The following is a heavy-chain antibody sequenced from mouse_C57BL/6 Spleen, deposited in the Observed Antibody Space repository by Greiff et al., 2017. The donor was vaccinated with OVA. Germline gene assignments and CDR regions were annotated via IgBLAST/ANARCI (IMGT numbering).Heavy chain of an antibody. CDR1: GYAFTSSW. V-gene: IGHV1-82*01. CDR3: ARWYYGSSLREYFDY. CDR2: IYPGDGDT. Sequence: VQLQESGPELVKPGASVKISCKASGYAFTSSWMNWVKQRPGKGLEWIGRIYPGDGDTNYNGKFKGKATLTADKSSSTAYMQLSSLTSEDSAVYFCARWYYGSSLREYFDYWGQGTTLTVSS. D-gene: IGHD1-1*01. J-gene: IGHJ2*01.